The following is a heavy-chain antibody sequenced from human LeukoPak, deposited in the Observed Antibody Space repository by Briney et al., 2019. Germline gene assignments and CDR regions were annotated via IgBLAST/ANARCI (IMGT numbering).Heavy chain of an antibody. CDR3: AIIPRAAAGPSARSPFHY. J-gene: IGHJ4*02. V-gene: IGHV3-7*01. Sequence: GGSLRLSCAASGFTFSNYAMSWVRQAPGKGLEWVADIKQDGSDKYYVDSVKGRFTISRDNAKNSLYLQMNSLRAEDTAVYYCAIIPRAAAGPSARSPFHYWGQGTLVTVSS. D-gene: IGHD6-13*01. CDR2: IKQDGSDK. CDR1: GFTFSNYA.